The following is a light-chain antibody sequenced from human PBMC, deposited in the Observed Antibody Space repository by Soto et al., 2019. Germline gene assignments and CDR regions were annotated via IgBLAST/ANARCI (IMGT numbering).Light chain of an antibody. CDR2: GVT. V-gene: IGLV2-11*01. CDR3: SSYTSINTVI. Sequence: QSALTQPRSVSGSPGQSVTISCSGTSSDLGGYNYVSWYQQHPGKAPKLILYGVTYRPSEVSTRFSGSKSGSTASLTISGLQADDEAEYYCSSYTSINTVIFGGGTKVTVL. CDR1: SSDLGGYNY. J-gene: IGLJ2*01.